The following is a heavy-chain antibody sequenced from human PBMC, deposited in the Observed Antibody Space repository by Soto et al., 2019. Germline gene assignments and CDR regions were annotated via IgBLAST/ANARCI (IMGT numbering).Heavy chain of an antibody. CDR2: IYHSGST. CDR3: ARQNNWNYVGGMDV. J-gene: IGHJ6*02. CDR1: GGSISSSNW. Sequence: TSETLSLTCAVSGGSISSSNWWSWVRQPPGKGLEWIGEIYHSGSTNYNPSLKRRVTISVDKSKNQFSLKLSSVTAADTAVYYCARQNNWNYVGGMDVWGQGTTVTVSS. V-gene: IGHV4-4*02. D-gene: IGHD1-7*01.